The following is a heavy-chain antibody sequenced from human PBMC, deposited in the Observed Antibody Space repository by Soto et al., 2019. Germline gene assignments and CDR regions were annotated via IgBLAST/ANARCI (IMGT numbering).Heavy chain of an antibody. CDR2: IYPGDSDT. CDR1: GYSFTSYW. D-gene: IGHD5-12*01. CDR3: ATREDTDGYNYPYYFDY. Sequence: GESLKISCKGSGYSFTSYWIGWVRQMPGKGLEWMGIIYPGDSDTRYSPSFQGQVTIPADKSISTAYLQWSSLKASDTAMYYCATREDTDGYNYPYYFDYWGQGTLVTVSS. V-gene: IGHV5-51*01. J-gene: IGHJ4*02.